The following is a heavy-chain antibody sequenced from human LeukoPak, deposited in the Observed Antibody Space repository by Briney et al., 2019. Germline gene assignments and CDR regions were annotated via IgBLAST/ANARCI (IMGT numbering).Heavy chain of an antibody. CDR1: GGSFSGYY. CDR3: ARENGYGSGSYFDRPYYYYYYYMDV. J-gene: IGHJ6*03. CDR2: INHSGST. D-gene: IGHD3-10*01. Sequence: SETLSLTCAVYGGSFSGYYWSWIRQPPGKGLEWIGEINHSGSTNYNPSLKGRVTISVDTSKNQFSLKLSSVTAADTAVYYCARENGYGSGSYFDRPYYYYYYYMDVWGKGTTVTVSS. V-gene: IGHV4-34*01.